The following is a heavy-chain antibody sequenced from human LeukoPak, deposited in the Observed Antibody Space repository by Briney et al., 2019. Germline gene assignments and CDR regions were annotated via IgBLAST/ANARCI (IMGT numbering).Heavy chain of an antibody. J-gene: IGHJ4*02. CDR3: ARGRSAIAARPLDY. CDR2: IHSSGST. D-gene: IGHD6-6*01. V-gene: IGHV4-59*01. CDR1: GGSISSYY. Sequence: SETLSLTCTVSGGSISSYYWSWIRQPPGKGLDWIGDIHSSGSTSYNPSGKSRVTISVDTSKNHFSLKLSSVTAADTAVYYCARGRSAIAARPLDYWGQGTLVTVSS.